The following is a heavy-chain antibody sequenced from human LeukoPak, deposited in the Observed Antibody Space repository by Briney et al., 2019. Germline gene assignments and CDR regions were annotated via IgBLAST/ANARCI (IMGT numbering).Heavy chain of an antibody. CDR1: GYTFTVYY. CDR3: ARDRGYSSGWYDDY. J-gene: IGHJ4*02. D-gene: IGHD6-19*01. V-gene: IGHV1-2*06. CDR2: INPKSGGT. Sequence: GPSVRVSCTASGYTFTVYYMHWVRQTPGHRLEWMGRINPKSGGTNYAQKVQGRVTMTRDTSFSTAYMELSRVRSDDTAVYYCARDRGYSSGWYDDYWGQGTLVTVSS.